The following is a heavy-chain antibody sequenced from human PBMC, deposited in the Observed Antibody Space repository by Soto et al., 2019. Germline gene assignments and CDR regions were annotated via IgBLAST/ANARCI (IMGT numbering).Heavy chain of an antibody. J-gene: IGHJ6*03. CDR2: INHSGST. CDR3: ARGPIYLLSYYYYMDV. Sequence: SETLSLTCAVYGGSFSGYYWSWIRQPPGKGLEWIGEINHSGSTNYNPSLKSRVTISVDTSKNQFSLKLSSVTAADTAVYYCARGPIYLLSYYYYMDVWDKGTTVTVSS. CDR1: GGSFSGYY. D-gene: IGHD2-2*02. V-gene: IGHV4-34*01.